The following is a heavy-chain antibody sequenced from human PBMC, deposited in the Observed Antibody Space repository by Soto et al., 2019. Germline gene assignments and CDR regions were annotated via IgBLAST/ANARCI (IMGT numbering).Heavy chain of an antibody. Sequence: QVQLVESGGGVVQPGRSLRLSCAASGFTFSSYGMHWVRQAPGKGLEWVAVISYDGSNKYYADSVKGRFTISRDNSKNTLYLQMNSLRAEDTAVYYCAKDRVLRYFDWQLDYWGQGTLVTVSS. J-gene: IGHJ4*02. CDR3: AKDRVLRYFDWQLDY. CDR2: ISYDGSNK. D-gene: IGHD3-9*01. V-gene: IGHV3-30*18. CDR1: GFTFSSYG.